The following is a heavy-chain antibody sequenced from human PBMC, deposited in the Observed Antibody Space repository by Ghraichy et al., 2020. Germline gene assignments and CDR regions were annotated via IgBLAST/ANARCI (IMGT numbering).Heavy chain of an antibody. Sequence: SETLSLTCTVSGGSVSSGSYYWSWIRQPPGKGLEWIGYIYYSGSTNYNPSLKSRVTISADTSKNQFSLKLSSVTAADTAVYYCAREDRGILTDSRGFDYWSEARLVTLPS. V-gene: IGHV4-61*01. CDR3: AREDRGILTDSRGFDY. CDR2: IYYSGST. D-gene: IGHD3-22*01. J-gene: IGHJ4*02. CDR1: GGSVSSGSYY.